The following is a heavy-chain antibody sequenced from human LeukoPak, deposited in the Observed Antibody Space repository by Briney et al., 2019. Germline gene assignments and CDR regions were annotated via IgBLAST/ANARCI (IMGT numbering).Heavy chain of an antibody. V-gene: IGHV3-23*01. Sequence: GGSLRLSCAASGFTFSSSAMSWVRQVPGKGLEWVSAISGSGGSTYYADSVKGRFTISRDNSKNTLYLQMNSLRAEDTAVYYCAKALGTYYDYFQHWGQGTLVTVSS. CDR2: ISGSGGST. CDR1: GFTFSSSA. CDR3: AKALGTYYDYFQH. D-gene: IGHD1-26*01. J-gene: IGHJ1*01.